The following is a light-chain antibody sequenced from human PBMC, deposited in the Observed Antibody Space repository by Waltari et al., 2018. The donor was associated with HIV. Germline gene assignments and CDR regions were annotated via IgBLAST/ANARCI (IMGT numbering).Light chain of an antibody. J-gene: IGLJ1*01. Sequence: QSVLTQPPSVSGAPGQRVTIPCTGSSPNIGAGYHVHWYQQHLGTAPKLLISGNGSRPAGVPGLFSGSKSGTSASLAITGLQAEDEADYHCQSHDSSLSGYVFGTGTKVTVL. CDR3: QSHDSSLSGYV. CDR1: SPNIGAGYH. V-gene: IGLV1-40*01. CDR2: GNG.